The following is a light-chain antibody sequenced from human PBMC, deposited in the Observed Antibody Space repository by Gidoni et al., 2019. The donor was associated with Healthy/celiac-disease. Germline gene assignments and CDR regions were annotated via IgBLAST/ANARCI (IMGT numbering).Light chain of an antibody. CDR3: QQYYSYPLA. V-gene: IGKV1-8*01. CDR1: QGISSY. CDR2: AAS. Sequence: AIRMTQSPSSFSASTGCRVTITCRASQGISSYLAWYQQKPGKAPKLLIYAASTLQSGVPSRFSGSGSGTDFTLTISCLQSEDFATYYCQQYYSYPLAFGPGTKVDIK. J-gene: IGKJ3*01.